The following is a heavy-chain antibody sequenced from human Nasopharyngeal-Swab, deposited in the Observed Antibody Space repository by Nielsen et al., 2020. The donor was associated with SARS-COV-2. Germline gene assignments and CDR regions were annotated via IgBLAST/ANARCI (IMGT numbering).Heavy chain of an antibody. Sequence: GESLKISCAASGFTFSSYSMNWVRQAPGKGLEWVSSISSSSSYIYYADSVKGRFTISRDNAKNSLYLQMNSLRAEDTAVYYCARGGLLRFGNMDVWGQGTTVTVSS. V-gene: IGHV3-21*01. CDR2: ISSSSSYI. J-gene: IGHJ6*02. D-gene: IGHD3-3*01. CDR3: ARGGLLRFGNMDV. CDR1: GFTFSSYS.